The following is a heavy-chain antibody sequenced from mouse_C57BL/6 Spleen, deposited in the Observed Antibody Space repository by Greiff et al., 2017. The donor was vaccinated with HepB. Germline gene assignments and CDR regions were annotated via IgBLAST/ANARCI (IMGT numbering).Heavy chain of an antibody. Sequence: VKLVESGPELVKPGASVKISCKASGYAFSSSWMNWVKQRPGKGLEWIGRIYPGDGDTNYNGKFKGKATLTADKSSSTAYMQLSSLTSEDSAVYVCARDSSGLQAWFAYWGQGTLVTVSA. D-gene: IGHD3-2*02. CDR2: IYPGDGDT. CDR1: GYAFSSSW. CDR3: ARDSSGLQAWFAY. V-gene: IGHV1-82*01. J-gene: IGHJ3*01.